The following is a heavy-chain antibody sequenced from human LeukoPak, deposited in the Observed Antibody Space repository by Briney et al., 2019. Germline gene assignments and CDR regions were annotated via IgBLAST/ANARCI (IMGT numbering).Heavy chain of an antibody. CDR2: ISAYNGNT. D-gene: IGHD3-9*01. V-gene: IGHV1-18*01. J-gene: IGHJ4*02. Sequence: ASLKVSCKASGYIFTKYGITWVRQAPGQGLEWMGWISAYNGNTNYAQNLQGRLTMTTDTSTSTAYMELRSLRSDDTAVYYCARDRDPLRYFDWLLFDRSGFDYWGQGTLVTVSS. CDR3: ARDRDPLRYFDWLLFDRSGFDY. CDR1: GYIFTKYG.